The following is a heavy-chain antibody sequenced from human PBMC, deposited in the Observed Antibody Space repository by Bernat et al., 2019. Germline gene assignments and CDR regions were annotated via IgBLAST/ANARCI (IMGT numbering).Heavy chain of an antibody. J-gene: IGHJ1*01. CDR1: GFTFSSYA. Sequence: QVQLVESGGGVVQPGRSLRLSCAASGFTFSSYAMHWVRQAPGKGLELVAVISYDGSNKYYAASVKGRFPISRDNSKNTLYLQMNSLRAEDTAVYYCARGYSSSWYLGFFQHWGQGTLVTVSS. D-gene: IGHD6-13*01. CDR3: ARGYSSSWYLGFFQH. V-gene: IGHV3-30-3*01. CDR2: ISYDGSNK.